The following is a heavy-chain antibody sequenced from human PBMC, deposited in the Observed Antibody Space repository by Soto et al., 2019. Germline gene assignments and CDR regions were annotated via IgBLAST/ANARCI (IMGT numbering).Heavy chain of an antibody. J-gene: IGHJ6*02. CDR1: GATFSPYS. Sequence: GASVKVSCKASGATFSPYSLRWLRQAPGQATEWLGGIIPIFGTANYAQKFQGRVTITADQSTSTVYMELSSLRSEDTAVYYCARAGDLSSTLYYFYGMDIWGQGNTVTVSS. V-gene: IGHV1-69*13. CDR3: ARAGDLSSTLYYFYGMDI. CDR2: IIPIFGTA. D-gene: IGHD7-27*01.